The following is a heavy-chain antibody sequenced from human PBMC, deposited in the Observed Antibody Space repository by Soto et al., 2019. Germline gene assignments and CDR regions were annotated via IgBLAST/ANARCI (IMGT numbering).Heavy chain of an antibody. Sequence: SETLSLTCAAYGGSFSGYYWSWIRQPPGKGLEWIGEINHSGSTNYNPSLKSRVTISVDTSKNQFSLKLSSVTAADTAVYYCARVGYYDFWSGSSDIGPWGQGTLVTVSS. CDR2: INHSGST. V-gene: IGHV4-34*01. D-gene: IGHD3-3*01. J-gene: IGHJ1*01. CDR3: ARVGYYDFWSGSSDIGP. CDR1: GGSFSGYY.